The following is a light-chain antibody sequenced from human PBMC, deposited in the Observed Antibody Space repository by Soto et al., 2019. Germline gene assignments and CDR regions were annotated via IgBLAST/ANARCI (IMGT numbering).Light chain of an antibody. CDR3: SSYAGSNESKV. CDR2: EVN. J-gene: IGLJ2*01. V-gene: IGLV2-8*01. CDR1: SSDLGGSIY. Sequence: QSVLTQPPSASGSPGQSVTISCTGTSSDLGGSIYVSWYQQHPGKAPKLMIYEVNKRPSGVPDRFSGSKSGNTASLTVSGLQAEDEADYYCSSYAGSNESKVFGGGTQLTVL.